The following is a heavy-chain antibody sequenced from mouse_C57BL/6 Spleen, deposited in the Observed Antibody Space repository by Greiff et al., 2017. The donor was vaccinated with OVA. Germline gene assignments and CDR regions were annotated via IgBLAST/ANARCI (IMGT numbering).Heavy chain of an antibody. CDR1: GYTFTDYE. CDR2: IDPETGGT. J-gene: IGHJ2*01. CDR3: TRGGNYYGSSYNY. Sequence: QVQLQQSGAELVRPGASVTLSCKASGYTFTDYEMHWVKQTPVHVLEWIGAIDPETGGTAYNQKFKGKAILTADKSSSTAYMELRSLTSEDSAVYYCTRGGNYYGSSYNYWGQGTTLTVSS. V-gene: IGHV1-15*01. D-gene: IGHD1-1*01.